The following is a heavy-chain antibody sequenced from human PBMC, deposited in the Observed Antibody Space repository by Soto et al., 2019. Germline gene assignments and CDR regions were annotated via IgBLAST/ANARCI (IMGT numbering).Heavy chain of an antibody. J-gene: IGHJ4*02. CDR2: IASIDGGSYT. CDR3: VRNHYSGGYSSFDY. D-gene: IGHD3-22*01. V-gene: IGHV3-11*06. Sequence: GSLRLSCAASGLTFSDYYMSWIRQAPGKGLEWLSYIASIDGGSYTNSADSVKGRFTISRDSARNSLFLQMNSLRAEDTAVYYCVRNHYSGGYSSFDYWGQGTLVTVSS. CDR1: GLTFSDYY.